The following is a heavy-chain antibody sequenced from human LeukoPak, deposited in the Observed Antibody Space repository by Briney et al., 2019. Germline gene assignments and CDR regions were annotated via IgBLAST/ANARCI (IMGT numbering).Heavy chain of an antibody. J-gene: IGHJ4*02. CDR1: GFTFSSFW. D-gene: IGHD3-16*02. CDR3: TTGDDYVWGSYRYPALYYFDY. CDR2: IKSKTDGGTT. Sequence: GGSLRLSCAASGFTFSSFWMNWVRQAPGKGLEWVGRIKSKTDGGTTDYAAPVKGRFTISRDDSKNTLCLQMNSLKTEDTAVYYCTTGDDYVWGSYRYPALYYFDYWGQGTLVTVSS. V-gene: IGHV3-15*07.